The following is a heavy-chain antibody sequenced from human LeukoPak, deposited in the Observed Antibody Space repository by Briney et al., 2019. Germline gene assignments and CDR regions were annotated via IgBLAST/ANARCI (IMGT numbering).Heavy chain of an antibody. D-gene: IGHD3-10*01. CDR3: ARDGRGYYYGSLEY. CDR2: IKQDGSEK. V-gene: IGHV3-7*01. Sequence: GGSLRLSCAASGSTFSRYWMSWVRQTPEKGLEWVANIKQDGSEKNYVDSVKGRFTISRDNAKNSLYLQMNSLRAEDTAVYYCARDGRGYYYGSLEYWGQGALVTVSS. J-gene: IGHJ4*02. CDR1: GSTFSRYW.